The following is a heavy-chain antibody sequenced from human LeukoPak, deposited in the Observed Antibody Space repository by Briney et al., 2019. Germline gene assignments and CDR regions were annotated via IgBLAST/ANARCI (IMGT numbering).Heavy chain of an antibody. D-gene: IGHD2-2*01. CDR1: GGSISSYY. CDR2: IHYTGST. J-gene: IGHJ6*03. Sequence: PSETLSLTCTVSGGSISSYYWSWIRQSPGKGLECIGYIHYTGSTNYNPSLKSRVTISVDTSKNQFSLKLSSVTAADTAVYYCARHSKDIVVVPAAMTPLGYYYYYYMDVWGKGTTVTISS. V-gene: IGHV4-59*08. CDR3: ARHSKDIVVVPAAMTPLGYYYYYYMDV.